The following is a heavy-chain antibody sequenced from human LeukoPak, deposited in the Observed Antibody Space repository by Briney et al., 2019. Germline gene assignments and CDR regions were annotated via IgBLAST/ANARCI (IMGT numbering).Heavy chain of an antibody. CDR2: INPNSGGT. CDR3: AKGSAYADF. CDR1: GYTFTGYY. V-gene: IGHV1-2*02. J-gene: IGHJ4*02. D-gene: IGHD3-3*01. Sequence: ASVKVSCKASGYTFTGYYIHWLRQAPGQGLEWMGFINPNSGGTNYAQKFQGRVTMTRDTSISTAYMELSSLTSDDTAVYYCAKGSAYADFWGQGTLVTVSS.